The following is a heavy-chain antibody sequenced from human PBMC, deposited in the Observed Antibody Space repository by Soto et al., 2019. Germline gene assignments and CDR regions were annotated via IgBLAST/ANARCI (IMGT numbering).Heavy chain of an antibody. D-gene: IGHD3-3*01. CDR3: ARDRRSGYPYYFDY. V-gene: IGHV3-30-3*01. Sequence: GGSLRLSCAASGFTFSSYAMHWVRQAPGKGLEWVAVISYDGSNKYYADSVKGRFTISRDNSKNTLYLQMNSLRAEDTAVYYCARDRRSGYPYYFDYWGQATLVTVSS. CDR2: ISYDGSNK. CDR1: GFTFSSYA. J-gene: IGHJ4*02.